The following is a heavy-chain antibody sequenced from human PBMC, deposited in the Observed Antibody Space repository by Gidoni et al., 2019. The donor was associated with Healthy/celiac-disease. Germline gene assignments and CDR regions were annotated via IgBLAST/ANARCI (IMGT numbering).Heavy chain of an antibody. D-gene: IGHD2-15*01. CDR2: IYWDDEN. CDR1: RFSLSTSGVG. CDR3: AHRQSVIGYCSGGSCYSVVVDHY. J-gene: IGHJ4*01. Sequence: QITLKESGPTLVKPTQTLTLTCTFSRFSLSTSGVGVGWIRQPHGKALEWLALIYWDDENRYSPSLKSRLTITKDTSKNQVVRTMTNMDPVDTATYYCAHRQSVIGYCSGGSCYSVVVDHYWGHGTLVTVSS. V-gene: IGHV2-5*02.